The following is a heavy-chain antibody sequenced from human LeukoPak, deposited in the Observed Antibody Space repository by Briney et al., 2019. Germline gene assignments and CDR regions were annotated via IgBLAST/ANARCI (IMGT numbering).Heavy chain of an antibody. CDR2: ISSSSSYI. J-gene: IGHJ3*02. Sequence: SGGSLRLSCAASGFTFSSYSMNWVRQAPGKGLEWVSSISSSSSYIYYADSVKGRFTISRDNAKNSLYLQMNSLRAEDTAVYYCARDKSPGYQLPHPYAFDIWGQGTMVTVSS. CDR1: GFTFSSYS. V-gene: IGHV3-21*01. D-gene: IGHD2-2*01. CDR3: ARDKSPGYQLPHPYAFDI.